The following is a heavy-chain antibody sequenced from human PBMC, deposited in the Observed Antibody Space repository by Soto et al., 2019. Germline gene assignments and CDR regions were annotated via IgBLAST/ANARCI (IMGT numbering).Heavy chain of an antibody. CDR3: HVIVLTAGISGDWYCDL. D-gene: IGHD2-15*01. Sequence: EEQLLESGGGLIQPGGSQRLSCAASGFSFSNHAMSWVRQAPGKGLEWVSSISGQGGNTYYGDFVKGRFTVSRDNSENTLYLQFNHLRAEDTALYFCHVIVLTAGISGDWYCDLWCRCTLVIVSS. V-gene: IGHV3-23*01. CDR2: ISGQGGNT. CDR1: GFSFSNHA. J-gene: IGHJ2*01.